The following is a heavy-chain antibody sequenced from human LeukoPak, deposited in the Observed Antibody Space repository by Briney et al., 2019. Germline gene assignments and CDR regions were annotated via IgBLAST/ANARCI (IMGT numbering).Heavy chain of an antibody. CDR3: TTDPAGVTTVTSPNYYFDY. J-gene: IGHJ4*02. Sequence: GGSLRLSCAASGFTFSNAWMSWVRQAPGKGLEWGGRISTKIYGATAVYPAPVQGRFTVSRDDSKSTLYLQMNSLKTDDTAVYYCTTDPAGVTTVTSPNYYFDYWGQGILVTVSS. V-gene: IGHV3-15*01. CDR1: GFTFSNAW. D-gene: IGHD4-17*01. CDR2: ISTKIYGATA.